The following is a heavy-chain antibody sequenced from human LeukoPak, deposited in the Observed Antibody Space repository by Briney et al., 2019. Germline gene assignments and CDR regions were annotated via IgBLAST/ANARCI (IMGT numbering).Heavy chain of an antibody. Sequence: SVKVSCKASGFTSTSSAVQWVRQARGQRLEWIVWIVVGSGNTNYAQKFQERVTITREMSTSKAYMELSSLRSEDTAVYYCAATEGYGSGSYYAYYYGMDVWGKGTTVTVSS. CDR2: IVVGSGNT. CDR3: AATEGYGSGSYYAYYYGMDV. J-gene: IGHJ6*04. CDR1: GFTSTSSA. V-gene: IGHV1-58*01. D-gene: IGHD3-10*01.